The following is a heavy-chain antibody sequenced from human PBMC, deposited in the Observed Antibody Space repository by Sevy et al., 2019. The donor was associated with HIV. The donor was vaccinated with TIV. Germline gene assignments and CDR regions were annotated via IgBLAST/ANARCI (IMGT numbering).Heavy chain of an antibody. CDR2: IYYNGHI. CDR3: AGENAWGRGYS. CDR1: GGSITSLY. D-gene: IGHD1-26*01. V-gene: IGHV4-59*08. Sequence: SETLSLTCTVSGGSITSLYWNWIRQPPGKGREWIANIYYNGHINYNPALKSRVTLSLDTSKNQFSLRLSSVTAADTAKYYCAGENAWGRGYSWGQGTLVTVSS. J-gene: IGHJ4*02.